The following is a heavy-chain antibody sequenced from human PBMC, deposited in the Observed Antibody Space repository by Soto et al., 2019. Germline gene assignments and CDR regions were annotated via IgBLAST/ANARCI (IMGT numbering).Heavy chain of an antibody. CDR2: IYYSGTT. V-gene: IGHV4-39*01. CDR1: GGSISSSNYF. J-gene: IGHJ4*02. CDR3: ARLKGSYWWLDY. Sequence: SETLSLTCTVSGGSISSSNYFWGWIRQPPGKGLEWIGSIYYSGTTYYNPSLKSRVTISVDTSKNQFSLKLSSVTAADTAVYYCARLKGSYWWLDYWGQGTLVTVSS. D-gene: IGHD3-10*01.